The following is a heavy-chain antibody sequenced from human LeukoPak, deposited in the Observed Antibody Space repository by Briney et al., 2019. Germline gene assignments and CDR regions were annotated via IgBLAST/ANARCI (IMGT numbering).Heavy chain of an antibody. V-gene: IGHV3-23*01. J-gene: IGHJ6*03. D-gene: IGHD1-1*01. CDR3: ATTLLRASTYMDV. CDR1: GLTLSSYA. Sequence: GGSLRLSCAASGLTLSSYAMSWVRQAPGKGLEWVSGISGSGGSTYYADSVKGRFTISRDNSKNTLYLQVNSLRAEDTAMYYCATTLLRASTYMDVWGKGTTVTVSS. CDR2: ISGSGGST.